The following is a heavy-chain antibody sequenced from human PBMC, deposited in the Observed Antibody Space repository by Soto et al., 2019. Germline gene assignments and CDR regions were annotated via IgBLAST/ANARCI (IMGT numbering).Heavy chain of an antibody. CDR1: GGSISSSSYY. Sequence: QLQLQESGPGLVKPSETLSLTCTVSGGSISSSSYYWGWIRQPPGKGLEWIGSIYYSGSTYYNPSPNIRVTISVNTPKNQFSLKLTSVTAADTAVYYCARHKRCSGGSCYANFDYWGQGTLVTVSS. J-gene: IGHJ4*02. V-gene: IGHV4-39*01. D-gene: IGHD2-15*01. CDR3: ARHKRCSGGSCYANFDY. CDR2: IYYSGST.